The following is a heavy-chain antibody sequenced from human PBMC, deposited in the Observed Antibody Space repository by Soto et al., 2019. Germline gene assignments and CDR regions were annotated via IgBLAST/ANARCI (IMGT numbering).Heavy chain of an antibody. D-gene: IGHD1-7*01. CDR1: GGTFSSYA. Sequence: QVQLVQSGAEVKKPGSSVKVSCKASGGTFSSYAISWVRQAPGQGLEWMGGIIPIFGTANYAQKFQGRVTITAHESTSTAYMELSSLRSEVTAVYYCARDTSWNYGWFDPWGQGTLVTVSS. CDR3: ARDTSWNYGWFDP. V-gene: IGHV1-69*12. J-gene: IGHJ5*02. CDR2: IIPIFGTA.